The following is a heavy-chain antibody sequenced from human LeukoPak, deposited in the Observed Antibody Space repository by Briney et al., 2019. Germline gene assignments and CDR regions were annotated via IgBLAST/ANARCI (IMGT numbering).Heavy chain of an antibody. CDR1: GFTFSNAW. CDR2: IKSKTDGGTT. CDR3: TTTGSYFDWLFSGSFDY. V-gene: IGHV3-15*01. Sequence: GGSLRLSCAASGFTFSNAWMSWVRQAPGKGLEWVGRIKSKTDGGTTDYAAPGKGRFTISRDDSKNTLYLQMNSLKTEDTAVYYCTTTGSYFDWLFSGSFDYWGQGTLVTVSS. D-gene: IGHD3-9*01. J-gene: IGHJ4*02.